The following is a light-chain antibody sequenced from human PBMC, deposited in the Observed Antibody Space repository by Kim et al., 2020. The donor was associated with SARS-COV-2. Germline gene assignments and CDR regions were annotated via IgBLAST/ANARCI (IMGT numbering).Light chain of an antibody. J-gene: IGLJ3*02. CDR2: QDS. CDR3: QAWDSSTAV. V-gene: IGLV3-1*01. CDR1: RLGDKY. Sequence: SVAPVRTAGITCYGDRLGDKYACWYQQKPGQSPVLVIYQDSKRPSGIPEGLSGSNPGNTATLTISGTQAMDEADYYCQAWDSSTAVFGGGTQLTVL.